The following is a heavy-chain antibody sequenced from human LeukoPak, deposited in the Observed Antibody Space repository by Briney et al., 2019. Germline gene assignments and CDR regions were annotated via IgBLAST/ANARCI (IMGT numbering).Heavy chain of an antibody. J-gene: IGHJ6*02. V-gene: IGHV1-2*02. CDR2: INPNSGGT. D-gene: IGHD2-2*01. CDR1: GYTFTGYY. Sequence: ASVKVSCKASGYTFTGYYMHWVRQAPGQGLEWMGWINPNSGGTNYAQKFQGRVTMTRDTSISTAYMELSRLRSDDTAVYYCASTSHSPYYSYYYGMDVWGQGTTVTVSS. CDR3: ASTSHSPYYSYYYGMDV.